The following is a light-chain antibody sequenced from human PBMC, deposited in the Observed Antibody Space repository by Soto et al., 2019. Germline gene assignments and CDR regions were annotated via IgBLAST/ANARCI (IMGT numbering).Light chain of an antibody. Sequence: QSVLTQPASVSGSPGQSITISCTGTNSDVGGYNYVSWYQQHPGKAPKFIIYDVSSRPSGVSDRFSGSKSGNTASLTISGLQAEDEADYYCSSYTTSNTRQIVFGTGTKLTVL. CDR3: SSYTTSNTRQIV. CDR2: DVS. V-gene: IGLV2-14*01. CDR1: NSDVGGYNY. J-gene: IGLJ1*01.